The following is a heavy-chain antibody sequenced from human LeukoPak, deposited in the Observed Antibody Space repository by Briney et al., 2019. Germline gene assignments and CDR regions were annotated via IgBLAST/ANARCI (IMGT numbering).Heavy chain of an antibody. Sequence: VASVTVSCTASGHTFTTYYVHLVRQAPGQGLEWMGVINPSGDGTNYPQRFQGRVTLTRDTSTSTVYMELTSLRSEDTAMYYCAKETPNTGWFDPWGQGTLVTVSS. CDR3: AKETPNTGWFDP. V-gene: IGHV1-46*01. D-gene: IGHD1-14*01. CDR1: GHTFTTYY. J-gene: IGHJ5*02. CDR2: INPSGDGT.